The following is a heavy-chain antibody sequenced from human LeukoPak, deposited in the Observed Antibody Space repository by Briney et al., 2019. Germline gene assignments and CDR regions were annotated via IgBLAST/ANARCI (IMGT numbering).Heavy chain of an antibody. J-gene: IGHJ6*03. Sequence: PGRSLRLSCAASGFTFSSYAMHWVRQAPGKGLEWVAVISYDGSNKYYADSVKGRFTISRDNSKNTLYLQMNSLRAEDTVVYYCARDGRIQLWRGYYYYMDVWGKGTTVTVSS. CDR2: ISYDGSNK. D-gene: IGHD5-18*01. V-gene: IGHV3-30*04. CDR1: GFTFSSYA. CDR3: ARDGRIQLWRGYYYYMDV.